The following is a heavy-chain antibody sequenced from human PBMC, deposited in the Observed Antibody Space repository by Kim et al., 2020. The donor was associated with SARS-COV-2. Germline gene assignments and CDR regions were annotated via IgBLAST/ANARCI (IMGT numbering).Heavy chain of an antibody. CDR3: ARERDSSGNYWYFDL. CDR1: GFTFSSYW. D-gene: IGHD3-22*01. Sequence: GGSLRLSCTASGFTFSSYWMHWARQVPGKGLVWVSRIKTDASSTNYADSVKGRFTISRDNAKNTLYLQVNSLRAEDTAVYYCARERDSSGNYWYFDLWGRGTLVAVSS. V-gene: IGHV3-74*01. CDR2: IKTDASST. J-gene: IGHJ2*01.